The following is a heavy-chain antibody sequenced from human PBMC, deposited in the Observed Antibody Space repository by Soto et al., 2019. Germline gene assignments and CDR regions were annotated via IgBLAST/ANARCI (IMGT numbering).Heavy chain of an antibody. CDR1: GFTFSSYT. CDR2: ISGSGGST. J-gene: IGHJ5*02. V-gene: IGHV3-23*01. D-gene: IGHD6-19*01. CDR3: ARNSSGRRNWFDP. Sequence: EVQLLESGGGLVQPGGSLRLSCAASGFTFSSYTMSWVRQAPGKGLEWVSAISGSGGSTYYADSVKGRFTISRDNSKNTLYLQMNSLRAEDTAVYYCARNSSGRRNWFDPWGQGTLVTVSS.